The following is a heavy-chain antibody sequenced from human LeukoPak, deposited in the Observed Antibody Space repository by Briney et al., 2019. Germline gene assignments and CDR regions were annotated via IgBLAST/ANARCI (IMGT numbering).Heavy chain of an antibody. J-gene: IGHJ5*02. Sequence: ASVKVSCKAPGYTFTSYYMHWVRQAPGQGLEWMGIINPSGGSTSYAQKFQGRVTMTRDMSTSTVYMELSSLRSEDTAVYYCARGGHIVVVPAARVNWFDPWGQGTLVTVSS. CDR3: ARGGHIVVVPAARVNWFDP. V-gene: IGHV1-46*01. CDR2: INPSGGST. D-gene: IGHD2-2*01. CDR1: GYTFTSYY.